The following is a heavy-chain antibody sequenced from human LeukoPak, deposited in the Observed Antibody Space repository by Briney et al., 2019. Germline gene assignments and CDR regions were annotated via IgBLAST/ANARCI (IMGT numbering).Heavy chain of an antibody. CDR2: MHYRGGA. J-gene: IGHJ3*02. Sequence: SETLSLTCTVSGGSITSYYWSWIRQPPGKGLEWIAYMHYRGGANSNPSLKSRVTMSVDTSKSQVSLRLTSVTAADTAVYYCARVHIVAGNAVGAFDIWGQGTMVTVSS. CDR3: ARVHIVAGNAVGAFDI. V-gene: IGHV4-59*01. D-gene: IGHD2-21*01. CDR1: GGSITSYY.